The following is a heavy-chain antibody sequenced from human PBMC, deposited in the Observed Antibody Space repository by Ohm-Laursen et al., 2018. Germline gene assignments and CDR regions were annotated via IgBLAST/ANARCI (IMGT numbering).Heavy chain of an antibody. CDR1: GGSFSGYY. Sequence: SETLSLTCAVYGGSFSGYYWSWIRQPPGKGLEWIGEINHSGSTNYIPSLESRVTISPDTSKNQFSLKLSSVTAADTAVYYCARGRYDSSGYFPHLRYYYYGMDVWGQGTTVTVSS. J-gene: IGHJ6*02. CDR3: ARGRYDSSGYFPHLRYYYYGMDV. V-gene: IGHV4-34*01. CDR2: INHSGST. D-gene: IGHD3-22*01.